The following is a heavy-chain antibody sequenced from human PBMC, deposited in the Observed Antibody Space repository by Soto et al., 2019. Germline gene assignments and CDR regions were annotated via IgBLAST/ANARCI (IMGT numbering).Heavy chain of an antibody. V-gene: IGHV4-30-2*01. CDR2: ISHSGST. CDR3: VRASAPSGPNYFDT. Sequence: LSLTCSVSGGSITRGASSWSWVRQPPGKGLEWIAYISHSGSTYYNPSLKGRVTISVDRSKNQFSLKLTSVTAADTAVYYCVRASAPSGPNYFDTWGPGTLVTVSS. D-gene: IGHD6-13*01. J-gene: IGHJ5*02. CDR1: GGSITRGASS.